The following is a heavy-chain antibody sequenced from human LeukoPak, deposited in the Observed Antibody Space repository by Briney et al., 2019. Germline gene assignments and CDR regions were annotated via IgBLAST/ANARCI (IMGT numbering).Heavy chain of an antibody. CDR3: ARALNYDILTGYCDY. J-gene: IGHJ4*02. Sequence: GGSLRLSCAASGFTLSSYTMNWVRQAPGKGLEWVSSISSSSSYIYYADSVKGRFTISRDNAKNSLSLQMNSLRAEDTAVCYCARALNYDILTGYCDYWGQGTLVTVSS. D-gene: IGHD3-9*01. CDR2: ISSSSSYI. V-gene: IGHV3-21*01. CDR1: GFTLSSYT.